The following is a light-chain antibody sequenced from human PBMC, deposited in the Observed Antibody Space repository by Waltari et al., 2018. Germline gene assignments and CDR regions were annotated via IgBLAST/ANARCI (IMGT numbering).Light chain of an antibody. V-gene: IGKV3-20*01. Sequence: VLTQSPGTLSLSPGERATLSCRASLRLTKRYLAWYQQKPGQAPRLLIYDASTRATGIPDRFSGSGSGTDFSLTISRLEPEDFAVYYCQKYVNLPATFGQGTRVEIK. CDR1: LRLTKRY. J-gene: IGKJ1*01. CDR2: DAS. CDR3: QKYVNLPAT.